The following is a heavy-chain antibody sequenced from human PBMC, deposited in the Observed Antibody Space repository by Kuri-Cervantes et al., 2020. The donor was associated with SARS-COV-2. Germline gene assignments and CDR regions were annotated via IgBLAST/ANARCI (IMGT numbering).Heavy chain of an antibody. V-gene: IGHV3-30*09. D-gene: IGHD6-6*01. CDR3: ARSRHIAAHTDY. CDR2: ISYDGSKK. Sequence: GESLKISCAASGFTFSSYEMNWVRQAPGKGLEWVAVISYDGSKKYYADSVKGRFAISRDNSKNTLYLQMNSLRAEDTAVYYCARSRHIAAHTDYWGQGTLVTVSS. J-gene: IGHJ4*02. CDR1: GFTFSSYE.